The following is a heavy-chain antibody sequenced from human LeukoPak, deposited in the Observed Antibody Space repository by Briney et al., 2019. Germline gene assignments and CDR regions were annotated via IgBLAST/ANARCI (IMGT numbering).Heavy chain of an antibody. Sequence: PGGSLRLSCAASGFTFSSYGMHWVRQAPGKGLEWVAVIWYDGSNKYYADSVKGRFTISRDNSKNTLYLQMNSLRAEDTAVYYCARALSAYTVVPPYYYYYGMDVWGQGTTVTVSS. V-gene: IGHV3-33*01. CDR3: ARALSAYTVVPPYYYYYGMDV. CDR2: IWYDGSNK. CDR1: GFTFSSYG. J-gene: IGHJ6*02. D-gene: IGHD4-23*01.